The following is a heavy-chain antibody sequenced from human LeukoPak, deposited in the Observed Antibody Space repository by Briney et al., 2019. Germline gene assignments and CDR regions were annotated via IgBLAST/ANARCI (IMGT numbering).Heavy chain of an antibody. Sequence: GGSLRLSCAASGFTFSSYWMSWVRQAPGKGLEWVANIKQDGSEKYYVDSVKGRFTISRDNAENSLYLQMNSLRAEDTAVYYCASLYGSNDAFDIWGQGTMVTVSS. CDR1: GFTFSSYW. CDR2: IKQDGSEK. J-gene: IGHJ3*02. V-gene: IGHV3-7*01. D-gene: IGHD3-10*01. CDR3: ASLYGSNDAFDI.